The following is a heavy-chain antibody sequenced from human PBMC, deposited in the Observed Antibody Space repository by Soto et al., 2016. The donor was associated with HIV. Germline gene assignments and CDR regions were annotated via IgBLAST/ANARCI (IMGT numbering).Heavy chain of an antibody. V-gene: IGHV4-34*01. Sequence: QGQLQQWGAGQLKPSDTLSLTCAVYGASFSDYYWNWIRQAPGKGLEWLGEFDHSGSPXNSPSLKSRVTIAVDRSKNQFSLRLTSVTAADTAVYFCARGRXLKVXDDFSWRHYRFFDIWVQGTLVTVS. J-gene: IGHJ4*02. CDR2: FDHSGSP. CDR1: GASFSDYY. CDR3: ARGRXLKVXDDFSWRHYRFFDI. D-gene: IGHD3-16*02.